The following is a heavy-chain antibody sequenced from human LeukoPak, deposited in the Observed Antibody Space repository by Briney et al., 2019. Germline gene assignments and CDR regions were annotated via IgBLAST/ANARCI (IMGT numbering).Heavy chain of an antibody. CDR2: ISSSSSTI. V-gene: IGHV3-11*04. D-gene: IGHD5-18*01. CDR1: GFTFSDYY. CDR3: AREWDTAMVTVVYYYYGMDV. Sequence: GGSLRLSCAASGFTFSDYYMSWIRQAPGKGLEWVSYISSSSSTIYYADSVKGRFTISRDNAKNSLYLQMNSLRAEDTAVYYCAREWDTAMVTVVYYYYGMDVWGQGTTVTVSS. J-gene: IGHJ6*02.